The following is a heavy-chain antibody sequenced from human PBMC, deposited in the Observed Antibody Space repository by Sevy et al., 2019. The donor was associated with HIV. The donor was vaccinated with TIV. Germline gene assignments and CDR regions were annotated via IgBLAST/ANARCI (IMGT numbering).Heavy chain of an antibody. CDR1: GFSFDSYG. D-gene: IGHD3-22*01. CDR2: ISGSGTRT. J-gene: IGHJ6*03. V-gene: IGHV3-23*01. Sequence: GGSLRLSCAVSGFSFDSYGMTWVRRAPGKGLEWVSGISGSGTRTYYADSVKGRFSISRDNSKNRLYLQMNSLRSEDPANHYGGKGGGGHYDPDEIGYYFYYYNMDVWGKGTTVTVSS. CDR3: GKGGGGHYDPDEIGYYFYYYNMDV.